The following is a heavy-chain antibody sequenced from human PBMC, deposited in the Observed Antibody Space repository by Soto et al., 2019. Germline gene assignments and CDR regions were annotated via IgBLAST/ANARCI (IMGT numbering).Heavy chain of an antibody. CDR2: TRNKANSYTT. D-gene: IGHD5-18*01. CDR1: GFTFSDHY. V-gene: IGHV3-72*01. Sequence: EVQLVESGGGLVQPGGSLRLSCAASGFTFSDHYMDWVRQAPGKGLEWVGRTRNKANSYTTEYAASVKGRFTISRDDSNSSLYLQMNSLKAEDTAVYYGIAYSYGLPDYWGQGTLVTVSS. CDR3: IAYSYGLPDY. J-gene: IGHJ4*02.